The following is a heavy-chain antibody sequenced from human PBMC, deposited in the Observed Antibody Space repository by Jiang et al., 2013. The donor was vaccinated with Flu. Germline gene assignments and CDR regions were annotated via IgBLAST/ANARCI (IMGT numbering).Heavy chain of an antibody. CDR2: ISAYTGNT. D-gene: IGHD3-22*01. CDR1: GYTFTSYD. J-gene: IGHJ1*01. Sequence: GYTFTSYDINWVRQAPGEGLEWMGWISAYTGNTKSVQKFQGRVTLTTDTSTSTAYMELRSLTSDDTAVYYCARDDYSDRSVFYFQHWGQGTLVTVSS. CDR3: ARDDYSDRSVFYFQH. V-gene: IGHV1-18*01.